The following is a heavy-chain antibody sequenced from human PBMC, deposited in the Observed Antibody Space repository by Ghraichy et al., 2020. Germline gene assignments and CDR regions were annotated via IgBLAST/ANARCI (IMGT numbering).Heavy chain of an antibody. CDR2: IKSNTDGGST. CDR1: GFTFSNAW. Sequence: LSLTCAASGFTFSNAWMSWVRQAPGKGLEWVARIKSNTDGGSTDYAAPVKGRFTISSDNSKNTLYLQMNSLNTEDTAAYFCTTYPVPREAFEIWGQGTMVTVPS. V-gene: IGHV3-15*01. CDR3: TTYPVPREAFEI. J-gene: IGHJ3*02. D-gene: IGHD3-16*02.